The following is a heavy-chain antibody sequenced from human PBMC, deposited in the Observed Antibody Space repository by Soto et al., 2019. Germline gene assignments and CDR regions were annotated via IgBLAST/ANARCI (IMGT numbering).Heavy chain of an antibody. CDR2: INSDGSST. CDR3: ARAPDGYDYIWGSYRSDAFDI. Sequence: GESLKISCAASGFTFSSYWMHWVRQAPGKGLVWVSRINSDGSSTSYADSVKGRFTISRDNAKNTLYLQMNSLRAEDTAVYYCARAPDGYDYIWGSYRSDAFDIWGQGTMVTVSS. CDR1: GFTFSSYW. V-gene: IGHV3-74*01. D-gene: IGHD3-16*02. J-gene: IGHJ3*02.